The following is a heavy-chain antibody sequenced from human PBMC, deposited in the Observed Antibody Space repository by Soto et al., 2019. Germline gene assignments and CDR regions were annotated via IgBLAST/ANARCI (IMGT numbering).Heavy chain of an antibody. CDR1: GFTFSSYG. CDR2: IWYDGSNK. Sequence: GGSLRLSCAASGFTFSSYGMHWVRQAPGKGLEWLAVIWYDGSNKYYADSVEGRFTISRDNSKNTLYLQMNSLRVEDTAVYYCARDGTAAGTLDYWGQGTLVTVSS. CDR3: ARDGTAAGTLDY. V-gene: IGHV3-33*01. D-gene: IGHD6-13*01. J-gene: IGHJ4*02.